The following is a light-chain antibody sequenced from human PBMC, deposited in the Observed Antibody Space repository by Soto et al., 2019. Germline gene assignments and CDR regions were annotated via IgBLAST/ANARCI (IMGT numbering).Light chain of an antibody. Sequence: DIPMTQSPSALSASVGDGVTITCRASQSVSSQLAWYQQKPGKAPKVLIYDASTLETGVPSRFSGSGYGTEFTLTISSLQPDDFAIYYCQEYKTYSRTFGQGTRVQIK. CDR3: QEYKTYSRT. J-gene: IGKJ1*01. CDR1: QSVSSQ. V-gene: IGKV1-5*01. CDR2: DAS.